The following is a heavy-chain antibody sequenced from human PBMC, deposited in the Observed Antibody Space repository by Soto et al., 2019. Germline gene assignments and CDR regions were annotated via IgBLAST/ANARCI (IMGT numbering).Heavy chain of an antibody. Sequence: EVQLVESGGGLVQPGRSLRLSCAASGCRFDEYGMHWVRQVPGQGLEWVSGISYYSGSIGYAESVKGRFTISIDNAKNSLYLQMSSLRDEDPALYYCAKRMGGTENGMDVCGQGTTVTVS. D-gene: IGHD2-15*01. V-gene: IGHV3-9*01. CDR3: AKRMGGTENGMDV. CDR1: GCRFDEYG. CDR2: ISYYSGSI. J-gene: IGHJ6*02.